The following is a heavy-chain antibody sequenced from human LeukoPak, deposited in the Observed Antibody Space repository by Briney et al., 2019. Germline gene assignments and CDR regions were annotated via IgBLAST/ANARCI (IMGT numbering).Heavy chain of an antibody. J-gene: IGHJ3*02. D-gene: IGHD3-3*01. CDR2: ILTGDNT. Sequence: GGSLRLSCAASGFTVRSKYMSWVRQAPGKGPEWVSVILTGDNTYYSDSVRGRFTISRDHSRNTLYLQMNNLRAEDTAVYYCARTGEWSPDAFDIWGQGTMVTVSS. V-gene: IGHV3-53*01. CDR1: GFTVRSKY. CDR3: ARTGEWSPDAFDI.